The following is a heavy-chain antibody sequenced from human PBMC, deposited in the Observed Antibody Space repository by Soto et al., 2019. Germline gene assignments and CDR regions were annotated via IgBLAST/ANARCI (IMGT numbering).Heavy chain of an antibody. CDR3: AKDLRSTAWYSISFFDY. J-gene: IGHJ4*02. CDR1: GFTFSRVS. CDR2: ISWNGGSR. Sequence: GGSLRLSCEASGFTFSRVSMNWVRQAPGKGLEWVSGISWNGGSRGYADSVQGRFTISRDNAKNSLYLQMNSLKPEDTALYYCAKDLRSTAWYSISFFDYWGQGALVTVSS. V-gene: IGHV3-9*01. D-gene: IGHD6-13*01.